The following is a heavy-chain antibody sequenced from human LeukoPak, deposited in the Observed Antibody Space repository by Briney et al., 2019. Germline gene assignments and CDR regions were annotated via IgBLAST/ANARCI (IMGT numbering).Heavy chain of an antibody. V-gene: IGHV3-23*01. Sequence: GGSLRLSCAASGFTFSSYAMSWVRQAPGKGLEWVSAISGSGGSTYYADSVKGRFTISRDNSKNTLYLQMNSLRAEDTAVYYCAKLKGITMVRRAAHGPIDYWGQGTLVTVSS. CDR2: ISGSGGST. D-gene: IGHD3-10*01. CDR1: GFTFSSYA. CDR3: AKLKGITMVRRAAHGPIDY. J-gene: IGHJ4*02.